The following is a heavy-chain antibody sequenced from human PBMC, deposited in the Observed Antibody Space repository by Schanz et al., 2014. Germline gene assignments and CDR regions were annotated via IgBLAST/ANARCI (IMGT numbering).Heavy chain of an antibody. D-gene: IGHD5-18*01. CDR2: MSGSGSTA. J-gene: IGHJ4*02. CDR1: GFTFFGSFA. Sequence: EVQLLESGGGLVQPGGSLRLSCVASGFTFFGSFAMSWVRQAPGKGLEWVSGMSGSGSTADYADSVKGRFTISRDNSRKTLYLQMKSLRAEDTAVYYCAKYGGGYSYGFVEYWGQGILVTVSS. V-gene: IGHV3-23*01. CDR3: AKYGGGYSYGFVEY.